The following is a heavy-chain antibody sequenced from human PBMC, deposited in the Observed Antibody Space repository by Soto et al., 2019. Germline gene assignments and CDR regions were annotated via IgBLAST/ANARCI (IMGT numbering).Heavy chain of an antibody. Sequence: QVQLQQWGAGLLKPSETLSLTCAVYGGSFSGYYWSWIRQPPGKGLEWIGEINHSGSTNYNPSLKSRVTISVDTAKNQVSLKLSSVTAADTAVYYCARRVNVVVPASRRAFDIWGQGTMVTVSS. V-gene: IGHV4-34*01. CDR3: ARRVNVVVPASRRAFDI. CDR2: INHSGST. D-gene: IGHD2-2*01. CDR1: GGSFSGYY. J-gene: IGHJ3*02.